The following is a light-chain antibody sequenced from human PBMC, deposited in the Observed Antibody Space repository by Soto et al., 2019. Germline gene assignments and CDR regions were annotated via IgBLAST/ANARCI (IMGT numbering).Light chain of an antibody. CDR2: RAS. Sequence: EIVLTPSQGTLSLSPLERATLSFSASQSINSNLAWYQQKPGQAPRLFMFRASSRATGIPARFSGSGSGTEFNLTISSLQSEDFAVYYCQQYNNWPRATFGGGTKVDIK. V-gene: IGKV3-15*01. CDR3: QQYNNWPRAT. J-gene: IGKJ4*01. CDR1: QSINSN.